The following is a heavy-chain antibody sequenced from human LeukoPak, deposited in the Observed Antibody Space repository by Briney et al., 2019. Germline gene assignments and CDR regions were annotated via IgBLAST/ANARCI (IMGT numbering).Heavy chain of an antibody. CDR2: IWYDGSNK. Sequence: PGGSLRLSCAASGFTFSSYGMHWVRQAPGKGLEWVAVIWYDGSNKNYGDSVKGRFTISRDNSKNTVYLQMNSLRDEDTAVYYCVRDPYEAYWGQGTLVTVSS. J-gene: IGHJ4*02. D-gene: IGHD5-12*01. CDR3: VRDPYEAY. CDR1: GFTFSSYG. V-gene: IGHV3-33*08.